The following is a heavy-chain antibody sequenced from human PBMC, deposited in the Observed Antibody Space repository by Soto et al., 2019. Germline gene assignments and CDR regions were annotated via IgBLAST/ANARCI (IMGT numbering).Heavy chain of an antibody. D-gene: IGHD3-16*02. CDR1: GFTLSSHS. J-gene: IGHJ4*02. Sequence: HPGGSLRLSCAASGFTLSSHSMNWVRQAPGKGLEWVSYISRSSNRIEYADSVKGRFTISRDNAKNPLYLQMNSLRDDDTAVFYFVRASADRLFDHWGQGTLVTVSS. CDR2: ISRSSNRI. V-gene: IGHV3-48*02. CDR3: VRASADRLFDH.